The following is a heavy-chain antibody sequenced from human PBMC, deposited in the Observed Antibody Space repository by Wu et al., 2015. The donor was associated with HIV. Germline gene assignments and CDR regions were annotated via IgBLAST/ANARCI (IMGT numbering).Heavy chain of an antibody. V-gene: IGHV1-2*02. J-gene: IGHJ6*02. D-gene: IGHD6-19*01. CDR2: INHNSGGA. Sequence: QVQMVQSGAEVKKPGASVRVTCRASGYSVSDYGIHWIRQAPGQGLEWMGWINHNSGGATYAEKFQGRVAMTRDTSINTAFMELRSLKFDDTALYYCARAQRPVADALELDLWGQGTLVAVSSDCCYNGMDVWSQGTTVIVSS. CDR1: GYSVSDYG. CDR3: ARAQRPVADALELDLWGQGTLVAVSSDCCYNGMDV.